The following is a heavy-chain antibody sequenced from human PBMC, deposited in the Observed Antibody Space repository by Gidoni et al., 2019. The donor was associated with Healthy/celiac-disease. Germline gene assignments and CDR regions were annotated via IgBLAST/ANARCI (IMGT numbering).Heavy chain of an antibody. D-gene: IGHD3-16*01. J-gene: IGHJ6*03. CDR2: IIPIFGTA. V-gene: IGHV1-69*01. CDR3: ARDKGSDGGFAYYYYTDV. Sequence: QVQLVQSGAEVKKPGSSVKVSCKASGGTFSSYAISWVRQAPGQGLEWMGGIIPIFGTANYAQKFQGRVTITADESTSTAYMELSSLRSEDTAVYYCARDKGSDGGFAYYYYTDVWGKGTTVTVSS. CDR1: GGTFSSYA.